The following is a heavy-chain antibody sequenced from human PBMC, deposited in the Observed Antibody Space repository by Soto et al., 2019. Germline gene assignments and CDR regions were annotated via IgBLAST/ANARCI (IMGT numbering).Heavy chain of an antibody. J-gene: IGHJ6*02. CDR2: INPKSGGT. CDR1: GYSFTDYH. D-gene: IGHD2-8*01. V-gene: IGHV1-2*04. Sequence: QVQLVQSGAEVKKPGASVRVSCKAYGYSFTDYHIHWVRQAPGQGLEWLGRINPKSGGTSTAQKFQGWVTMTREGSISTVYMELTRLRSDDTAVYFCARGHSTDCSNGVCSFFYNHEMDVWGQGTTVTVSS. CDR3: ARGHSTDCSNGVCSFFYNHEMDV.